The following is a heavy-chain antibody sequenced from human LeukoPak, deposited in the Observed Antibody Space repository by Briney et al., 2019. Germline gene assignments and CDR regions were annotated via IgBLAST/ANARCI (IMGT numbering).Heavy chain of an antibody. CDR2: IRYDGINR. CDR3: ATQVYDGSGYYHVGGHYFDC. CDR1: GFTFRTYG. J-gene: IGHJ4*02. V-gene: IGHV3-30*02. D-gene: IGHD3-22*01. Sequence: HPGGSLRLSCAASGFTFRTYGMYWVRQAPGKGLEWVAFIRYDGINRNHADSVKGRFTISRDNSKNTLFLQMNSLRPEDTAVYYCATQVYDGSGYYHVGGHYFDCWGQGTLVTVSS.